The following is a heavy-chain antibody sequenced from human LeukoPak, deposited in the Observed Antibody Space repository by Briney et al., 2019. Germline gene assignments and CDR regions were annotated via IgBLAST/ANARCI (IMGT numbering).Heavy chain of an antibody. CDR3: ARDLGHCRNIICSSSAY. D-gene: IGHD2-2*01. CDR1: GYNFYRYG. J-gene: IGHJ4*02. V-gene: IGHV1-18*04. CDR2: ISTYNGNT. Sequence: GASVKVSCKGSGYNFYRYGVSWVRQAPGQGLEWMGWISTYNGNTIYAQKFEGRVTVTTDTSTNTVYMDLRSLRSDDTAVYYCARDLGHCRNIICSSSAYWGQGTLVTVSS.